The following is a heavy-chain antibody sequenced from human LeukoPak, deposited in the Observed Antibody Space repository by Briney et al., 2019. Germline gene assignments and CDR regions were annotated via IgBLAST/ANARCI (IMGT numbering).Heavy chain of an antibody. V-gene: IGHV4-39*01. Sequence: PSETLSLTCTVSGGSISSSSYYWGWIRQPPGKGLEWIGSIYYSGSTYYNPSLKSRVTISVDTSKNQFSLKLSSVTAADTAVYYCARVIPSQWWFDAFDIWGQGTMVTVSS. J-gene: IGHJ3*02. D-gene: IGHD2-15*01. CDR3: ARVIPSQWWFDAFDI. CDR2: IYYSGST. CDR1: GGSISSSSYY.